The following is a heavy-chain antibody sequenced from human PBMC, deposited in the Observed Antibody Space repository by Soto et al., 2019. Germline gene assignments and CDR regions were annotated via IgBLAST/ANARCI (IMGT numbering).Heavy chain of an antibody. CDR3: AADPQSGFGPGSARSPSYYYYGMDV. D-gene: IGHD3-10*01. CDR1: GFTFTSSA. V-gene: IGHV1-58*01. Sequence: LVKVSCKASGFTFTSSAVQLGRQARGQRLEWLGWIVVGSGNTNYAQKFQERVTITRDMSTSTAYMELSSLRSEDTAVYYCAADPQSGFGPGSARSPSYYYYGMDVWGRGTTVTVSS. J-gene: IGHJ6*02. CDR2: IVVGSGNT.